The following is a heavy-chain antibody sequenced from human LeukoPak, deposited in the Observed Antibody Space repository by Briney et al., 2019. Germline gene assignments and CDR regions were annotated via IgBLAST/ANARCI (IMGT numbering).Heavy chain of an antibody. CDR1: EFTFSNAW. CDR3: TTDLGERYSHVVDY. J-gene: IGHJ4*02. D-gene: IGHD1-26*01. Sequence: GGSLRLSCAASEFTFSNAWMSWVRQAPGKGLEWVGRIKSKTDGGTTDYAAPVKGRFTISRDDSKNTLYLQMNSLKTEDTAVYYCTTDLGERYSHVVDYWGQGTLVTVSS. CDR2: IKSKTDGGTT. V-gene: IGHV3-15*01.